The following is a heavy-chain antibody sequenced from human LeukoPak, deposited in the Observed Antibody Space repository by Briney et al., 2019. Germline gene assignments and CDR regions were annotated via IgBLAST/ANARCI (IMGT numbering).Heavy chain of an antibody. CDR3: ARVAWYCSGGSCYGNWFDP. Sequence: PGGSLRLSCAASGFXFSDYYISWIRQAPGKGLEWVSYISSSSSYTNYADSVKGRFTISRDNAKNSLYLQMNSLRAEDTAVYYCARVAWYCSGGSCYGNWFDPWGQGTLVTVSS. J-gene: IGHJ5*02. V-gene: IGHV3-11*05. CDR2: ISSSSSYT. D-gene: IGHD2-15*01. CDR1: GFXFSDYY.